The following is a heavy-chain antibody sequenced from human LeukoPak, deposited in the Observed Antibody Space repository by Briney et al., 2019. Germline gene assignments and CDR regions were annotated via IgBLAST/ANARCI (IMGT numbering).Heavy chain of an antibody. D-gene: IGHD3-10*01. J-gene: IGHJ4*02. CDR2: INPNSGGT. Sequence: GASVKVSCKASGYTFTDYYIYWVRQAPGQGLEWMGWINPNSGGTNYAQKFQGRVTMIRDTSVSTAYMELSRLRSDDTAMYYCASGYSGSGSYLDYWGQGTLVTVSS. V-gene: IGHV1-2*02. CDR1: GYTFTDYY. CDR3: ASGYSGSGSYLDY.